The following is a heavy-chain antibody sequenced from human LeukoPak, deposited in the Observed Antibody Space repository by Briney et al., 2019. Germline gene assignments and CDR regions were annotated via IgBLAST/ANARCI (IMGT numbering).Heavy chain of an antibody. J-gene: IGHJ4*02. D-gene: IGHD5-18*01. V-gene: IGHV3-53*01. CDR1: GFPVSSNY. Sequence: GSLRLSCAASGFPVSSNYMSWVRPAPGKGLEWVSVIYSGGSTYYADSVKGRFTISRDNSKNTLYLQMNSLRAEDTAVYYCARGKQLRPLDYWGQGTLVTVSS. CDR2: IYSGGST. CDR3: ARGKQLRPLDY.